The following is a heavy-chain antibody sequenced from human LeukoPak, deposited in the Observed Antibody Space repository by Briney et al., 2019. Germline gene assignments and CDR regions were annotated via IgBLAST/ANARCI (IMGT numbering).Heavy chain of an antibody. Sequence: PGGSLRLSCAASGFSFSGHGMHWVRQAPGKGLEWVALIAYDGSNKDYADSVKGRFTISRDNSNNMMSLQMNSLRVEDTGVYYCARYSGVGNSGGFDYWGQGTLVTVSS. V-gene: IGHV3-33*05. J-gene: IGHJ4*02. D-gene: IGHD4-23*01. CDR3: ARYSGVGNSGGFDY. CDR2: IAYDGSNK. CDR1: GFSFSGHG.